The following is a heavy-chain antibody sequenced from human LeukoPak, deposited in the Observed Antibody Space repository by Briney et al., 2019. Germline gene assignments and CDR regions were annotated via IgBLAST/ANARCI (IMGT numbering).Heavy chain of an antibody. CDR1: GFTFYDYA. V-gene: IGHV3-9*01. CDR3: AEDNCGGDCYYDW. D-gene: IGHD2-21*02. J-gene: IGHJ4*02. Sequence: GGSLRLSCAASGFTFYDYAMHWVRQAPGKGLEWVSGISGNSGSIGYADTVKGRFTISRDNAKNSLYLQMNSLRAEDTALNYCAEDNCGGDCYYDWWGEGRLVTVYS. CDR2: ISGNSGSI.